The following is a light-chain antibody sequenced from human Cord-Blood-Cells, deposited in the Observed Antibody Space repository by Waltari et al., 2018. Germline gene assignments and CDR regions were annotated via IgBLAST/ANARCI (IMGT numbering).Light chain of an antibody. Sequence: DIQMTQSPSSLSASVGDRFTITCRASQSISSYLNWYQQKPGKAPKLLIYAASSLQIGVPSRFSGSGSGTDFTLTISSLQPEDFATYYCQQSYSTPLTFGGGTKVEIK. J-gene: IGKJ4*01. CDR2: AAS. CDR1: QSISSY. CDR3: QQSYSTPLT. V-gene: IGKV1-39*01.